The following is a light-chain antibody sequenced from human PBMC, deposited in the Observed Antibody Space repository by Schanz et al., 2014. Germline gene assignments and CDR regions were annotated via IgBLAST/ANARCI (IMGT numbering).Light chain of an antibody. CDR2: ANN. V-gene: IGLV1-40*01. CDR3: QSYDSRLSGSII. J-gene: IGLJ2*01. Sequence: QSVLTQPPSVSGAPGQRVTISCTGSSSNIGAGYDVHWYQQVPETAPKLLIYANNIRPSGVPDRFSGSKSAASASLTITGLQAEDEAYYYCQSYDSRLSGSIIFGGGTKLTVL. CDR1: SSNIGAGYD.